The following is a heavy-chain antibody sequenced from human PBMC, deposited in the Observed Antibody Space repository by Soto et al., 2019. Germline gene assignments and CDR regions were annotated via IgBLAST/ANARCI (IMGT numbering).Heavy chain of an antibody. CDR1: GFSLSNVKLG. CDR3: ARVVRLSGGLSRPDYFDS. Sequence: QVTLKESGPVLAKPTETLTLTCTVSGFSLSNVKLGVSWIRQPPGKALEWLALIFSNDEKSYSSSLKTRLTISKDTSKSQVVLTMNNMDPVDTATYYCARVVRLSGGLSRPDYFDSWGQGSLVTVSS. CDR2: IFSNDEK. J-gene: IGHJ4*02. D-gene: IGHD6-19*01. V-gene: IGHV2-26*01.